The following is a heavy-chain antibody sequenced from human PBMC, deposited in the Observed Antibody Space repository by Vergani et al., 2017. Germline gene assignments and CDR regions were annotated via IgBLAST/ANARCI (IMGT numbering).Heavy chain of an antibody. Sequence: EVQLLESGGGLVQPGRSLRLSCAASGFTFDDYAMHWVRQAPGKGLEWVSGISWNSGSIGYADSVKGRFTISRDNSKNTLYLQMNSLRAEDTAVYYCAKVSGPYSNYYYGMDVWGQGTTVTVSS. CDR1: GFTFDDYA. D-gene: IGHD4-11*01. CDR3: AKVSGPYSNYYYGMDV. J-gene: IGHJ6*02. V-gene: IGHV3-9*01. CDR2: ISWNSGSI.